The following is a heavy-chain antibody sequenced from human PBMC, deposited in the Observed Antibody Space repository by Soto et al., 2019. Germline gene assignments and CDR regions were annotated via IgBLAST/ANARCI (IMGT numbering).Heavy chain of an antibody. J-gene: IGHJ6*02. CDR2: IIPILGIA. CDR3: ARVGNSSSWYYYYYGMDV. V-gene: IGHV1-69*02. D-gene: IGHD6-13*01. CDR1: GGTFSSYT. Sequence: QVQLVQSGAEVKKPGSSVKVSCKASGGTFSSYTISWVRQAPGQGLEWMGRIIPILGIANYAQKFQGRVTSTADXFTLTXXMELSSLRSEDTAVYYCARVGNSSSWYYYYYGMDVWGQGTTVTVSS.